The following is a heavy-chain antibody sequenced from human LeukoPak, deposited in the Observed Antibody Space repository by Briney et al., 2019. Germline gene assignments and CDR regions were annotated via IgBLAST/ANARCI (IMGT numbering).Heavy chain of an antibody. J-gene: IGHJ4*02. CDR3: ARAESSITMIFNY. CDR1: GYTFTGYY. D-gene: IGHD3-22*01. CDR2: INPNSGGT. Sequence: APVKVSCKASGYTFTGYYMHWVRQAPGQGLEWMGWINPNSGGTNYAQKFQGRVTMTRDTSISTAYMELSRLRSDDTAVYYCARAESSITMIFNYWGQGTLVTVSS. V-gene: IGHV1-2*02.